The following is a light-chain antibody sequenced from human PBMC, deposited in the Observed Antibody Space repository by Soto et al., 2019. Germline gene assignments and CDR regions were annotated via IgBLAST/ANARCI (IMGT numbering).Light chain of an antibody. V-gene: IGKV3-20*01. Sequence: EIVLTQSPGTLSLSPGERATLSCRASQSVTSNYLAWYQQKPGQAPRLLIYAASSRATGIPHRFSGSGSGTDFTLSISGLEPEDFAVYSCQQYSSSPTFGGGTRWIS. CDR1: QSVTSNY. J-gene: IGKJ4*02. CDR3: QQYSSSPT. CDR2: AAS.